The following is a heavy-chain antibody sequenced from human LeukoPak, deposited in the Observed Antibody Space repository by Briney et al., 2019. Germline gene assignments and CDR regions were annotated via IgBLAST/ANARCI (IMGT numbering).Heavy chain of an antibody. CDR1: GYTFTSYG. CDR3: ARGIAVALFAFDI. V-gene: IGHV1-69*06. J-gene: IGHJ3*02. Sequence: GASVKVSCTASGYTFTSYGISWVRQAPGQGLEWMGGIIPIFGTANYAQKFQGRVTITADKSTSTAYMELSSLRSEDTAVYYCARGIAVALFAFDIWGQGTMVTVSS. CDR2: IIPIFGTA. D-gene: IGHD6-19*01.